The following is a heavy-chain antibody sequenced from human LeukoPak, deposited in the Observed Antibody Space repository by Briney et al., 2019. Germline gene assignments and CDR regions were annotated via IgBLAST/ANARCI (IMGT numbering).Heavy chain of an antibody. CDR3: ARVPRRGYSYGPPVYYMDV. D-gene: IGHD5-18*01. Sequence: SETLSLTCTVSGYSISSGYYWGWIRQPPGKGLEWIGIIYDSVNTYYNPSLKSRVTISVDTSKNQFSLKLSSVTAADTAVYYCARVPRRGYSYGPPVYYMDVWGKGTTVTVSS. J-gene: IGHJ6*03. CDR1: GYSISSGYY. CDR2: IYDSVNT. V-gene: IGHV4-38-2*02.